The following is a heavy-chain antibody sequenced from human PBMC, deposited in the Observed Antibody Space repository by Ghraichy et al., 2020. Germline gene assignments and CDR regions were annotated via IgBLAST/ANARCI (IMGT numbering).Heavy chain of an antibody. CDR1: GFTFSSYA. CDR2: ISGISGSGGST. CDR3: AKRYCSGGSCYSASDY. D-gene: IGHD2-15*01. J-gene: IGHJ4*02. V-gene: IGHV3-23*01. Sequence: GESLRLSCAASGFTFSSYAMSWVRQAPGKGLEWVSAISGISGSGGSTYYADSVKGRFTISRDNSKNTLYLQMNSLRAEDTALYYCAKRYCSGGSCYSASDYWGQGTLVTVSS.